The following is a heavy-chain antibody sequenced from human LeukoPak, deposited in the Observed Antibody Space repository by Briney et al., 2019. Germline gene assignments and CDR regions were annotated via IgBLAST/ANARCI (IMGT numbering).Heavy chain of an antibody. J-gene: IGHJ4*02. Sequence: GGSLRPSCAASGFTFSSYAMSWVRQAPGKGLEWVSAISGSGDSTYHADSVKGRFTISRDNSKNTLYLQMNSLRAEDTAVYYCARGPGRYDYWGQGTLVTVSS. D-gene: IGHD3-16*02. CDR3: ARGPGRYDY. CDR1: GFTFSSYA. V-gene: IGHV3-23*01. CDR2: ISGSGDST.